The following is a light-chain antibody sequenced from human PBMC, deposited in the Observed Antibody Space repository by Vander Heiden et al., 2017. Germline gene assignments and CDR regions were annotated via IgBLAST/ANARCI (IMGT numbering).Light chain of an antibody. J-gene: IGKJ1*01. V-gene: IGKV4-1*01. CDR1: QSVLYSSNNKNY. Sequence: DIVMTQPPDFPAVSLGERATTHRKSSQSVLYSSNNKNYLAWYQQKPGQPPRLLIYWASTRETGVPERFSGSGSGTDFTLTISSLQAEDVAVYYCQQYYSNPWTFGQGTKVEIK. CDR3: QQYYSNPWT. CDR2: WAS.